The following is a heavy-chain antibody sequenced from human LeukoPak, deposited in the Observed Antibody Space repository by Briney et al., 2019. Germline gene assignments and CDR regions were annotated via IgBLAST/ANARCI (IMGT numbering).Heavy chain of an antibody. V-gene: IGHV3-74*01. D-gene: IGHD3-10*02. CDR2: INSDGSST. J-gene: IGHJ3*01. Sequence: GGSLRLSCAASGFTFSSYWMHWVRQAPGKGLVWVSRINSDGSSTSYADSVKGRFTISRDNAKNSLYLQMNSLRAEDTAVYYCAELGITMIGGVWGQGTMVTVSS. CDR1: GFTFSSYW. CDR3: AELGITMIGGV.